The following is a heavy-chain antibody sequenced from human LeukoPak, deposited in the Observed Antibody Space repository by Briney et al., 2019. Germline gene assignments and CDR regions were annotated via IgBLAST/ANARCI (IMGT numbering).Heavy chain of an antibody. J-gene: IGHJ4*02. Sequence: XMSWVRQAPGKGLEWVSAISCGGGSTYYADSVKGRFTISRDNSKNTLYLQMNSLRAEDTAVYYCAKSYDYWGQRTLVTVSS. V-gene: IGHV3-23*01. CDR2: ISCGGGST. CDR3: AKSYDY. CDR1: X.